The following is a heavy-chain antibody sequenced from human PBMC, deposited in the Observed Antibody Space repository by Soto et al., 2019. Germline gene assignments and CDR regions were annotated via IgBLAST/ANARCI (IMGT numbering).Heavy chain of an antibody. J-gene: IGHJ5*02. CDR2: IRSRVNDHTT. CDR1: GFTFSAFP. Sequence: EMQLVESGGGLVRPGESLQLSCAASGFTFSAFPIHWVRRASGKGLEWVGRIRSRVNDHTTAYGASVTGRFTISRDDSRNVAYLQMTGLKIEDTAVYYCTRQSTEGYRKNNWFATWGQGTLVTVSS. D-gene: IGHD4-4*01. CDR3: TRQSTEGYRKNNWFAT. V-gene: IGHV3-73*02.